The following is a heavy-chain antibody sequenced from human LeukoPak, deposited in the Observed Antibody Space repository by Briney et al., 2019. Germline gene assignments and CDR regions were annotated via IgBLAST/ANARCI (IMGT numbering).Heavy chain of an antibody. Sequence: GASVRVSCKASGGSFSSYAISWVRQAPGQGLEWMGGIIPIFGTANYAQKFQGRVTITTDESTSTAYMELSSLRSEDTAVYYCARGALVEMATIWAYWGQGTLVTVSS. CDR2: IIPIFGTA. J-gene: IGHJ4*02. D-gene: IGHD5-24*01. CDR1: GGSFSSYA. CDR3: ARGALVEMATIWAY. V-gene: IGHV1-69*05.